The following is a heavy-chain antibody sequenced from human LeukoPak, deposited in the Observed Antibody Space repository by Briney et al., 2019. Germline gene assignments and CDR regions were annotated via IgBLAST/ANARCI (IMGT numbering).Heavy chain of an antibody. V-gene: IGHV3-23*01. Sequence: GGSLRLSCAASGFTFSNFAMSWVRQAPGKVLEWVSSISGGGASTYYADSVKGRFTISRDNSKNTLYLQMNSLRAEDTAVYYCAKDHPYGYWGQGTLVTVSS. J-gene: IGHJ4*02. D-gene: IGHD4-17*01. CDR3: AKDHPYGY. CDR2: ISGGGAST. CDR1: GFTFSNFA.